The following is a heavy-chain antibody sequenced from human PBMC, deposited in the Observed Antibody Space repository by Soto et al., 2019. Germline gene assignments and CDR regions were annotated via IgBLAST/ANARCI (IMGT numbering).Heavy chain of an antibody. Sequence: EVQLLESGGGLVQPGGSLRLSCAASGFTFSSYAMSWVRQAPGKGLEWVSAISGSGGSTYYADSVKGRFTISRDNSKNALYLQMNSLRAEDTAVYYCANGGVRTVTTPWGQGTLVTVSS. J-gene: IGHJ5*02. CDR2: ISGSGGST. CDR1: GFTFSSYA. D-gene: IGHD4-17*01. V-gene: IGHV3-23*01. CDR3: ANGGVRTVTTP.